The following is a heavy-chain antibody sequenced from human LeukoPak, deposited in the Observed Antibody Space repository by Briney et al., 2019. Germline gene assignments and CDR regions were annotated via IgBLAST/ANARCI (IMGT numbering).Heavy chain of an antibody. CDR2: ISSSSSYI. D-gene: IGHD3-10*01. Sequence: GGSLRLYCAASGFTLSSYSMNWDRQAPGQGLEGVSSISSSSSYIYYADSVKGRFTISRDNAKNSLYLQMNSLRAEDTAVYYCARDRSKLLWFGELLSDAFDIWGQGTMVTVSS. J-gene: IGHJ3*02. CDR1: GFTLSSYS. CDR3: ARDRSKLLWFGELLSDAFDI. V-gene: IGHV3-21*01.